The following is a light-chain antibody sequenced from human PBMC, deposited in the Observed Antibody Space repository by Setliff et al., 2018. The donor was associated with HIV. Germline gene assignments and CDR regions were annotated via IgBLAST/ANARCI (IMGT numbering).Light chain of an antibody. CDR3: SSYTSSTPLYV. Sequence: QSVLTQPASVSGSPGQSITVSCTGTSNDVGGYNYVSWYQQHPGKAPKLMISDVSNRPSGVSNRFSGSKSGNTASLTISGLQAEDEADYYCSSYTSSTPLYVFGTGTKVTVL. V-gene: IGLV2-14*03. CDR2: DVS. CDR1: SNDVGGYNY. J-gene: IGLJ1*01.